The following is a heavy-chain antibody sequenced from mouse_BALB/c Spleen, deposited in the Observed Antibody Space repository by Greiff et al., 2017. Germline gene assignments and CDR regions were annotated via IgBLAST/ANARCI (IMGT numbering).Heavy chain of an antibody. J-gene: IGHJ2*01. Sequence: EVQGVESGAELVRSGASVKLSCTASGFNIKDTYMHWVKQRPEQGLEWIGRIDPANGNTKYDPKFQGKATITADTSSNTAYLQLSSLTSEDTAVYYCSGTNFDYWGQGTTLTVSS. D-gene: IGHD2-13*01. V-gene: IGHV14-3*02. CDR3: SGTNFDY. CDR1: GFNIKDTY. CDR2: IDPANGNT.